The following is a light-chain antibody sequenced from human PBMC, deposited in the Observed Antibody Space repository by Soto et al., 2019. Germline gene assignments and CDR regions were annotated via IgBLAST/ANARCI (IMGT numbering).Light chain of an antibody. V-gene: IGKV3-20*01. Sequence: EIVLTQSPGTLSLSPGETATLSCRASQSVRSGYLSWFQQKPGQAPRLLINAASSRATGIPDRFSGSASGTDFTLTISRLEPEDFAVYYCQQRGTLPLTFGHGTKVDIK. CDR3: QQRGTLPLT. CDR2: AAS. J-gene: IGKJ1*01. CDR1: QSVRSGY.